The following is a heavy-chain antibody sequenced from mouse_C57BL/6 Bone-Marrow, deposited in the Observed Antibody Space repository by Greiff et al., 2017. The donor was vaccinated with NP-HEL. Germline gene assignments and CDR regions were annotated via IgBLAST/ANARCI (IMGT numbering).Heavy chain of an antibody. CDR3: ERHNCGSRAWFAY. V-gene: IGHV1-9*01. D-gene: IGHD1-1*01. CDR2: ILPGSGST. J-gene: IGHJ3*01. Sequence: QVQLQQSGAELMKPGASVKLSCKATGYTFTGYWIEWVKQRPGHGLEWIGEILPGSGSTTYNEKFKGKATFTADTSSNTAYMQLSSLTTEDSDIYYCERHNCGSRAWFAYWGQGTLVTVSA. CDR1: GYTFTGYW.